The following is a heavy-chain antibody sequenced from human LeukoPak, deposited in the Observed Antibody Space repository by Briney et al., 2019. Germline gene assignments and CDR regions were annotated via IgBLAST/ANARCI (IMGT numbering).Heavy chain of an antibody. CDR1: GFTFDDYG. CDR3: ARDLGPILFDY. J-gene: IGHJ4*02. V-gene: IGHV3-20*03. CDR2: INWNGGST. D-gene: IGHD3-16*01. Sequence: GGSLRLSYAASGFTFDDYGMSWVRQAPGKGLEWVSGINWNGGSTGYADSVKGRFTISRDNAKNSLYLQMNSLRAEDTALYYCARDLGPILFDYWGQGTLVTVSS.